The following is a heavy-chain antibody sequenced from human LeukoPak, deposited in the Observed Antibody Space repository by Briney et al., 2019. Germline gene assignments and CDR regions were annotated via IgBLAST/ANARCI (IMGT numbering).Heavy chain of an antibody. CDR2: ISSSSSYI. CDR3: ARAQGSGYRAFSY. CDR1: GFTFSSYS. Sequence: GGSLRLSCAASGFTFSSYSMNWVRQAPGKGLEWVSSISSSSSYIYYADSVKGRFTISRDNAKNSLYLQMNSLRAEDTAVYYCARAQGSGYRAFSYWGQGTLVTVSS. J-gene: IGHJ4*02. D-gene: IGHD3-22*01. V-gene: IGHV3-21*01.